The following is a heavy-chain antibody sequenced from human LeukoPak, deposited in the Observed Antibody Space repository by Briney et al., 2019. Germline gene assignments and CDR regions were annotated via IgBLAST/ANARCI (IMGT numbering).Heavy chain of an antibody. CDR2: INHSGST. CDR1: GGSFSGYY. CDR3: AREGSSWYTYYFDY. Sequence: SETLSLTCAVYGGSFSGYYWSWIRQPPGKGLEWIGEINHSGSTNYNPSLKSRVTISVDTSKNQFSLKLSSVTAADTAVYYCAREGSSWYTYYFDYWGQGTLVTVSS. D-gene: IGHD6-13*01. J-gene: IGHJ4*02. V-gene: IGHV4-34*01.